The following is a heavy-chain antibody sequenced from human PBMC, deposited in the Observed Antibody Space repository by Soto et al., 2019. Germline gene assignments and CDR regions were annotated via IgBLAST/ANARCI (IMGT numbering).Heavy chain of an antibody. J-gene: IGHJ6*02. CDR2: TYYRSKWYN. Sequence: TLSLTCAISGDSVSSNSAAWNWIRQSPSRGLEWLGRTYYRSKWYNDYAVSVKSRIPINPDTSKNQFSLQLNSVTPEDTAVYYCARDRSMQLDYYYYYGMDVWGQGTTVTVSS. CDR3: ARDRSMQLDYYYYYGMDV. V-gene: IGHV6-1*01. D-gene: IGHD6-13*01. CDR1: GDSVSSNSAA.